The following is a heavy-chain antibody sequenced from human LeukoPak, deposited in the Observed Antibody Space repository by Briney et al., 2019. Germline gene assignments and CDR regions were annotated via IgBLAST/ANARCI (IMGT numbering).Heavy chain of an antibody. J-gene: IGHJ4*02. CDR1: GFTFSSYS. V-gene: IGHV3-48*01. D-gene: IGHD5-12*01. CDR2: ISGSGSVS. CDR3: ARDDIVATTIDY. Sequence: GGSLRLSCAASGFTFSSYSMNWVRQAPGKGLEWISYISGSGSVSYYEDSVKGRFTISRDNSKNTLYLQMNSLRAEDTAVYYCARDDIVATTIDYWGQGTLVTVSS.